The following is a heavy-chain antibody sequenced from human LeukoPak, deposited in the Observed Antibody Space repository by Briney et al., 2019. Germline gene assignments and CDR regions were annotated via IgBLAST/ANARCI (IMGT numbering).Heavy chain of an antibody. V-gene: IGHV1-3*01. CDR3: ASPRFDYGDSSYGMDV. CDR2: INAGNGNT. Sequence: GASVKVSCKASGYTFTSYAMHWVRQAPGQRLEWMGWINAGNGNTKYSQKFQGRVTITRDTSASTAYMELSSLRSEDTAVYYCASPRFDYGDSSYGMDVWGQGTTVTVSS. CDR1: GYTFTSYA. J-gene: IGHJ6*02. D-gene: IGHD4-17*01.